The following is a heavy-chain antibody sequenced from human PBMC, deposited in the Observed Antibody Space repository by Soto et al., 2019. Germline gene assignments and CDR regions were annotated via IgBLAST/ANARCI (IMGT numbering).Heavy chain of an antibody. CDR1: GGSISSYY. CDR2: IYYSGST. V-gene: IGHV4-59*01. CDR3: ARDRSLYFDWALHDSFDI. D-gene: IGHD3-9*01. J-gene: IGHJ3*02. Sequence: SETLSLTCTVSGGSISSYYWSWIRQPPGKGLEWIGYIYYSGSTNYNPSLKSRVTISVDTSKNQFSLKLSSVTAADTAVYYCARDRSLYFDWALHDSFDIWGQGTMVTVSS.